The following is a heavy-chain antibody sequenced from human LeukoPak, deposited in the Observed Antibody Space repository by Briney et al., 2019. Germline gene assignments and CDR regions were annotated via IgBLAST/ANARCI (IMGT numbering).Heavy chain of an antibody. CDR1: GLTFSRFW. CDR2: IKQDGSEK. D-gene: IGHD3-22*01. Sequence: PGGSLRLSCAASGLTFSRFWMSWVRQAPGKGLEWVANIKQDGSEKYYVDSAKGRFTISRDNAKNSLYLQMNRLRVEDTAVYYCARGEYYYDGGYWGQGTLVTVSS. J-gene: IGHJ1*01. CDR3: ARGEYYYDGGY. V-gene: IGHV3-7*04.